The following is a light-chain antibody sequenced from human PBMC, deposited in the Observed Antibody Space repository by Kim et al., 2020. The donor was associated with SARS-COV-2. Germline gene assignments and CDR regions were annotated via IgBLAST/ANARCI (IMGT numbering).Light chain of an antibody. V-gene: IGKV1-17*01. CDR2: AAF. J-gene: IGKJ2*01. CDR1: QGIGND. Sequence: DIQMTQSPSSLSASVGDRVTITCRASQGIGNDLAWYQQKPGKAPKRLFYAAFTLQTGVPSRFTGGRSGTEFTLTISSLQPEDFATYYCLQYNSYPYTFGQGTKVDIK. CDR3: LQYNSYPYT.